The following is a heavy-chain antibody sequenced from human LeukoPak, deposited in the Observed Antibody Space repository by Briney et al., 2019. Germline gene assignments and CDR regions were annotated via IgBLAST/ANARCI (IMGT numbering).Heavy chain of an antibody. CDR2: IWYDGSNK. J-gene: IGHJ4*02. Sequence: PEGSLRLSCAASGFTFSDYTIHWVRQAPGKGLEWVAVIWYDGSNKYYADSVKGRFTISRDNSKNTLYLQMNSLRVEDTAMYYCATSGSPGGYWGQGTLVTVSS. CDR1: GFTFSDYT. D-gene: IGHD1-26*01. V-gene: IGHV3-33*01. CDR3: ATSGSPGGY.